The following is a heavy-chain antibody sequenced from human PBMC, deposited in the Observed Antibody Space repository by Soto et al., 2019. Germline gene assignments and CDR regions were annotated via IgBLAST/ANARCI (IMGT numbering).Heavy chain of an antibody. Sequence: QVQLVESGGGVVQPGRSLRLSCEASGFVFGDYSMHWVRQAPGRGLEWVAFISYDGSNKYHADSVKSRFSISRDNSNNALYVQVSALRPEDTAVYSWARVAYCITSNSTSQFQPGLEVWGQGTTLTVSS. CDR2: ISYDGSNK. V-gene: IGHV3-30-3*01. CDR1: GFVFGDYS. CDR3: ARVAYCITSNSTSQFQPGLEV. D-gene: IGHD3-10*01. J-gene: IGHJ6*02.